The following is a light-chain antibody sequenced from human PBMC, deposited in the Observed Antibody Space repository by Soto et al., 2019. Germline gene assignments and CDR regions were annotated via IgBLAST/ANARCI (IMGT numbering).Light chain of an antibody. CDR1: QYINTR. CDR3: HQRQSWPRT. J-gene: IGKJ1*01. V-gene: IGKV3-11*01. Sequence: EIVLTQSPDTLSSFPGDRVTLSCRASQYINTRLACYQHRPGQAPRLLIYQTSIRAAGIPARFSASGSGTDFTLTISDVQPEDFALYYCHQRQSWPRTFGQGTKVDIK. CDR2: QTS.